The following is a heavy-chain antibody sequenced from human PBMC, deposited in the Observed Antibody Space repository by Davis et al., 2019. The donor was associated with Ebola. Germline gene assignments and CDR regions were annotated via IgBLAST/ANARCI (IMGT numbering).Heavy chain of an antibody. CDR3: AKGPPFLCSSTSCYGDYFDY. J-gene: IGHJ4*02. CDR1: GFTFDDFA. V-gene: IGHV3-9*01. CDR2: ISWNSGSL. Sequence: SLKISCAASGFTFDDFAMHWVRQAPGKGLEWVSGISWNSGSLGYADSVKGRFTISRDTAKNSLYLQMNSLRAEDTALYYCAKGPPFLCSSTSCYGDYFDYWGQGTLVTVSS. D-gene: IGHD2-2*01.